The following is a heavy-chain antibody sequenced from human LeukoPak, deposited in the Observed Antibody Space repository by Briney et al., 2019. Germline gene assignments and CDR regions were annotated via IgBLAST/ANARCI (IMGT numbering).Heavy chain of an antibody. CDR1: GYTFTSYA. D-gene: IGHD3-22*01. V-gene: IGHV1-3*01. CDR2: INAGNGNT. J-gene: IGHJ4*02. Sequence: ASVKVSCKASGYTFTSYAMHWVRQAPGQRLEWMGWINAGNGNTKYSQKFQGRVTITRDTSASTVYMELSSLRSEDTAVYYCARDPPHYYDSSGNDYWGQGTLVTVSS. CDR3: ARDPPHYYDSSGNDY.